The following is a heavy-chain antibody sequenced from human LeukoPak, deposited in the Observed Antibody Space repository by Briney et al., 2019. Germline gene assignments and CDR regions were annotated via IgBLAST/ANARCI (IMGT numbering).Heavy chain of an antibody. D-gene: IGHD2-21*02. Sequence: SQTLSLTCAISGDSVSSNSAAWNWIRQSPSRGLEWLGRTYYRSKWFNDYAVSVKSRITINPDTSKNQFSLQLNSVTPEDTALYYCARVRSYCGRDCYYFDYWGQGTLVTVSS. CDR3: ARVRSYCGRDCYYFDY. CDR1: GDSVSSNSAA. J-gene: IGHJ4*02. CDR2: TYYRSKWFN. V-gene: IGHV6-1*01.